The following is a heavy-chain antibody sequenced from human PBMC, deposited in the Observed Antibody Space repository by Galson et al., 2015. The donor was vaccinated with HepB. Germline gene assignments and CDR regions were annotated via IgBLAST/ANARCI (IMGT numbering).Heavy chain of an antibody. V-gene: IGHV3-23*01. CDR1: GFTFSNYA. Sequence: SLRLSCAASGFTFSNYAMSWVRQAPGQGLEWVAVIVAGGSYTSYAESVRGRVTISRDHSKKTPSLHMNSLRAEVTAVYYCAKDVRECGTTFPHFHYRSGMDVWGQGTTVTVSS. CDR3: AKDVRECGTTFPHFHYRSGMDV. D-gene: IGHD1-1*01. CDR2: IVAGGSYT. J-gene: IGHJ6*02.